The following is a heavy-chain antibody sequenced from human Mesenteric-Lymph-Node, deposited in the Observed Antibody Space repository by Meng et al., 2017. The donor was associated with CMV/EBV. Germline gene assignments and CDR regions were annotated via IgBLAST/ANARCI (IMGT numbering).Heavy chain of an antibody. CDR2: TRSKAYGGTT. D-gene: IGHD3-3*01. J-gene: IGHJ6*02. V-gene: IGHV3-49*04. Sequence: GESLKISCAASGFTFSNYAMSWVRQAPGKGLEWVGFTRSKAYGGTTEYAASVKGRFTISRDDSKSIAYLQMNSLKTEDTAVYYCTKSIGFYDFWSGTHYGMDVWGQGTTVTVSS. CDR3: TKSIGFYDFWSGTHYGMDV. CDR1: GFTFSNYA.